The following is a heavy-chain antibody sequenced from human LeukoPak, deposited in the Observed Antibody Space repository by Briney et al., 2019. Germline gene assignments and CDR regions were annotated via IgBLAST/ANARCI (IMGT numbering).Heavy chain of an antibody. J-gene: IGHJ4*02. V-gene: IGHV4-4*07. Sequence: SETLSLTCTVSGGSISRYYWSWMPQPAGKGLEWIGRIYTSGSTNYNPSLKSRVTMSVDTSKNQFSLKLSSVTAADTAVYYCAKDRGITGTAFDYWGQGTLVTVSS. D-gene: IGHD1-20*01. CDR3: AKDRGITGTAFDY. CDR1: GGSISRYY. CDR2: IYTSGST.